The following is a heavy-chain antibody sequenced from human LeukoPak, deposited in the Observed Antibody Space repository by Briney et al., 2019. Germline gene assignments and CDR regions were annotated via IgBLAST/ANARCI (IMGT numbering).Heavy chain of an antibody. CDR3: AKDLSSSIRYYFDY. Sequence: GGSLRLSCAASGFPFRSYAMSWVRQAPGKGLEWVSAISGSGGSTYYADSVKGRFTISRDNSKNTLYLQMNSLRAEDTAVYYCAKDLSSSIRYYFDYWGQGTLVTVSS. V-gene: IGHV3-23*01. J-gene: IGHJ4*02. CDR1: GFPFRSYA. CDR2: ISGSGGST. D-gene: IGHD6-13*01.